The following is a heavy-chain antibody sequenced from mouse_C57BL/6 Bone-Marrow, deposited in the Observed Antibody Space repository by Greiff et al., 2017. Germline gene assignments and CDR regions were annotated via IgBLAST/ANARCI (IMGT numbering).Heavy chain of an antibody. J-gene: IGHJ1*03. D-gene: IGHD3-3*01. CDR3: AKRAEGGNFAV. CDR1: GYPFTSYW. CDR2: IDPSDSET. Sequence: QVQLQQPGAELVRPGSSVKLSCKASGYPFTSYWLHWWKHRPIQGLEWIGNIDPSDSETHYNQKFKDKATLTVDKSSSTAYMQLSSLTSEDSAVYYCAKRAEGGNFAVWGTGTTVTVSS. V-gene: IGHV1-52*01.